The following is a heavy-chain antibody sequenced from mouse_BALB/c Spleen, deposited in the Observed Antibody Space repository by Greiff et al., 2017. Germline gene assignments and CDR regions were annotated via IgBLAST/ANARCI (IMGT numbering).Heavy chain of an antibody. CDR2: ISIYYDNT. D-gene: IGHD2-14*01. Sequence: VQLQQSGPELVRPGESVKISCKGSGYTFTDYAMHWVKQSHAKSLEWIGVISIYYDNTNYNQKFKGKATMTVDKSSSTAYMELRSLTSEDSAVYYCASPYRYGFAYWGQGTLVTVSA. CDR1: GYTFTDYA. J-gene: IGHJ3*01. V-gene: IGHV1-67*01. CDR3: ASPYRYGFAY.